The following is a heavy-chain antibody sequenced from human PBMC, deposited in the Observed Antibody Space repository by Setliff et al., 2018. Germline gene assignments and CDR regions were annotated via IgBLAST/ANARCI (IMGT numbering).Heavy chain of an antibody. CDR3: ASLFAGDFDY. CDR2: ISSSSSTI. V-gene: IGHV3-48*01. CDR1: GFTFSSYS. J-gene: IGHJ4*02. Sequence: GGSLRLSCAASGFTFSSYSMIWVRQAPGKGLEWVSYISSSSSTIYYADSVKGRFTVSRDNAKNSLYLQMNSLRAEDTAVFYCASLFAGDFDYWGQGTLVTVSS.